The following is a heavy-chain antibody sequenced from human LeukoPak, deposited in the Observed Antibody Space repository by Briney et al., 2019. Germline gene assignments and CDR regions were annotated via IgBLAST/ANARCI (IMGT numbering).Heavy chain of an antibody. CDR2: ISSSSSYI. D-gene: IGHD1-26*01. J-gene: IGHJ4*02. Sequence: GGPLGPSFAAPGFPFRSLSMNWAPPAPGKGREGVSSISSSSSYIYYADSVKGRLTISRDNAKNSLYLQTNCLRAEDTAVYYCARDSIVGATNFDYWGQGTLVTVSS. CDR1: GFPFRSLS. CDR3: ARDSIVGATNFDY. V-gene: IGHV3-21*01.